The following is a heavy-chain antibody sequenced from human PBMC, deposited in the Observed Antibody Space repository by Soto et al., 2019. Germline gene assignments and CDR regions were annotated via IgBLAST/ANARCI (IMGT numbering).Heavy chain of an antibody. D-gene: IGHD1-26*01. J-gene: IGHJ4*02. CDR3: XXRXSGSYYDY. V-gene: IGHV3-23*01. CDR1: GFTFSSYA. CDR2: ISGSGDST. Sequence: EVQLLESGGGLVQPGGSLRLSCGASGFTFSSYAMRWVRQAPGKGLEWVSAISGSGDSTYYADSVKGRFTISRDNSKNTLXXXXXXXXXEDTXVYXXXXRXSGSYYDYWGQGTLVTVSS.